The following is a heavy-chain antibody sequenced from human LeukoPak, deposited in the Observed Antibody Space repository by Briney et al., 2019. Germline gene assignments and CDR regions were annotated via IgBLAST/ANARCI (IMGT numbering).Heavy chain of an antibody. J-gene: IGHJ4*02. CDR3: ARDRGYCSGGSCYGFYFDY. D-gene: IGHD2-15*01. CDR1: RFTVSNNH. V-gene: IGHV3-66*01. Sequence: PGGSLRLSCVASRFTVSNNHMNWVRQAPGKGLEWVSVIYNGDNTYYADSVQGRFTISKDNSKNTLYLQMSSLRPEDTAVYFCARDRGYCSGGSCYGFYFDYWGQGTLVTVSS. CDR2: IYNGDNT.